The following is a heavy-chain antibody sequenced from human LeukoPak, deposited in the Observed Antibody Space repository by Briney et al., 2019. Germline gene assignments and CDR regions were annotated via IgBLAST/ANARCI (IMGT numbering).Heavy chain of an antibody. CDR2: IYHSGST. CDR3: ERDMVEPPFNWFDP. V-gene: IGHV4-30-2*01. CDR1: GGSISSGGYS. Sequence: SETLSLTCAVSGGSISSGGYSWSWIRQPPGKGLGWIGYIYHSGSTYYNPSLKSRVTISVDTSKNQFSLKLSSVTAADTAVYYCERDMVEPPFNWFDPWGRGILVTVSS. J-gene: IGHJ5*02. D-gene: IGHD4/OR15-4a*01.